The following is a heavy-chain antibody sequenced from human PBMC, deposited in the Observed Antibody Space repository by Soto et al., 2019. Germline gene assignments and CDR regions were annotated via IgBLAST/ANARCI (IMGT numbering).Heavy chain of an antibody. J-gene: IGHJ6*02. V-gene: IGHV1-2*02. Sequence: ASVKVSCKASGYTFTGYYMHWVRQAPGQGLEWMGWINPNSGGTNYAQKFQGRVTMTRDTSISTAYMELSRLRSDDTAVYYCARATVTTTKKYYCYGMDVWGQGTTVTVSS. CDR1: GYTFTGYY. CDR3: ARATVTTTKKYYCYGMDV. CDR2: INPNSGGT. D-gene: IGHD4-17*01.